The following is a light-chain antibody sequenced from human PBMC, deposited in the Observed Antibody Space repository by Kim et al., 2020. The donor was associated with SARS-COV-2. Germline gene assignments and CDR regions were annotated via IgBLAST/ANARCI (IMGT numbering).Light chain of an antibody. J-gene: IGLJ3*02. CDR1: SSNIGSNY. V-gene: IGLV1-47*01. CDR2: RNN. Sequence: ELTQPPSASGTPGQRVTISCSGSSSNIGSNYVYWYQQLPGTAPKLLIYRNNQWPSGVPDRFSGSKSGTSASLAISGLRSEDEADYYCAAWDDSLSAWVFGGGTQLTVL. CDR3: AAWDDSLSAWV.